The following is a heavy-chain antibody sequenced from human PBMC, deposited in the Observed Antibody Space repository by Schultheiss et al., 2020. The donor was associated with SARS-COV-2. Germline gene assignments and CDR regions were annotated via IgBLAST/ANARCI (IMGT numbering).Heavy chain of an antibody. Sequence: GGSLRLSCAASGFTFSNAWMSWVRQAPGKGLEWVGRIKSKTDGGTGDYAAPVKGRFTISRDDSKNTLYLEMNSLKTEDTAVYYCTTSLVGATTGRNDYWGQGALVTVSS. J-gene: IGHJ4*02. CDR3: TTSLVGATTGRNDY. CDR1: GFTFSNAW. V-gene: IGHV3-15*01. D-gene: IGHD1-26*01. CDR2: IKSKTDGGTG.